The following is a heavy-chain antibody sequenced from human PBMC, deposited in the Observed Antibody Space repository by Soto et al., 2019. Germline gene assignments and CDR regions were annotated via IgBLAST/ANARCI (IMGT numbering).Heavy chain of an antibody. CDR2: INPNSGGT. D-gene: IGHD1-20*01. CDR1: GYTFTGYY. J-gene: IGHJ4*02. V-gene: IGHV1-2*04. CDR3: ARNNWNDLTVDY. Sequence: ASVKVSCKASGYTFTGYYMHWVRQAPGQGLEWMGWINPNSGGTNYAQKFQGWVTMTRDTSISTAYMELSRLRSDDTAVYYCARNNWNDLTVDYWGQGTLVTVSS.